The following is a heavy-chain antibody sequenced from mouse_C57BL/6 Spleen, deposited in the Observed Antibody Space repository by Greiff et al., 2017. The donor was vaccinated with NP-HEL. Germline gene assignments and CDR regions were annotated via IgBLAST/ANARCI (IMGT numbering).Heavy chain of an antibody. D-gene: IGHD2-1*01. CDR3: TRKGNYAFHWYFDV. CDR2: IDPETGGT. V-gene: IGHV1-15*01. J-gene: IGHJ1*03. CDR1: GYTFTDYE. Sequence: QVQLQQSGAELVRPGASVTLSCKASGYTFTDYEMHWVKQTPVHGLEWIGAIDPETGGTAYNQKFKGKAILTADKSSSTAYMELRSLTSEDSAVYYCTRKGNYAFHWYFDVWGTGTTVTVSS.